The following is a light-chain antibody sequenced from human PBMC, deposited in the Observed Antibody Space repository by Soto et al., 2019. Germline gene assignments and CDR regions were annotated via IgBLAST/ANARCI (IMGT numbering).Light chain of an antibody. CDR3: SSYTSSSTLEV. Sequence: QSALTQPASVSGSPGQSITISCTGTSSDVGGYNYVSWYQQHPGKAPKLMIYDVSHRPSGVPDRFSGSKSGNTASLTITGLQAEDEADYYCSSYTSSSTLEVFGTGTKVTVL. V-gene: IGLV2-14*01. CDR2: DVS. J-gene: IGLJ1*01. CDR1: SSDVGGYNY.